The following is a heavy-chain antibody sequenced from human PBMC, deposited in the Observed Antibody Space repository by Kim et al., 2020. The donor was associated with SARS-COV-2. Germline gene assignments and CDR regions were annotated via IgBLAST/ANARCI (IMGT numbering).Heavy chain of an antibody. D-gene: IGHD1-7*01. V-gene: IGHV6-1*01. J-gene: IGHJ4*02. Sequence: AVSVKSRITINPDTSKNQFSLQLNSVTPEDTAVYYCARGRYNWNYALIDCWGQGTLVTVSS. CDR3: ARGRYNWNYALIDC.